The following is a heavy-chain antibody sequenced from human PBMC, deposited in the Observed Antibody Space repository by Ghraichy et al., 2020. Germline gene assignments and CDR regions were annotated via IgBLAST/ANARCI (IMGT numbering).Heavy chain of an antibody. CDR1: GFTFSSYP. V-gene: IGHV3-30-3*01. CDR3: ARDSRAEGYYYMDV. CDR2: ISYDGSNK. J-gene: IGHJ6*03. Sequence: GGSLRLSCAASGFTFSSYPMHWVRQAPGKGLEWVAVISYDGSNKYYADSVKGRFTISRDNSKNTLYLQMNSLRAEDTAVCYCARDSRAEGYYYMDVWGKGTTVTVSS.